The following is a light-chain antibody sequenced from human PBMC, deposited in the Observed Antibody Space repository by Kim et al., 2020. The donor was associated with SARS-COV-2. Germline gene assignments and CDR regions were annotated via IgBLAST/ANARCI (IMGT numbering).Light chain of an antibody. CDR1: QSIASW. CDR2: AAS. V-gene: IGKV1-12*01. J-gene: IGKJ4*01. Sequence: ESVGDRVTITCRASQSIASWLAWYQQEPGKAPKLLIYAASTLQSGVPSRFNGIGSGTDFTLTITNLQPEDFATYFCQQAGSHPLTFGGGTKVDIK. CDR3: QQAGSHPLT.